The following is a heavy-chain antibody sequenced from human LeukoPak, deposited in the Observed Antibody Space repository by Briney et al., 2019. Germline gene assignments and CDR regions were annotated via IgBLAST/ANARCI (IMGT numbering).Heavy chain of an antibody. V-gene: IGHV3-23*01. CDR2: ISGSGGST. CDR3: AKNGHYDYVWGSYRPDY. J-gene: IGHJ4*02. CDR1: GFTFSSYS. D-gene: IGHD3-16*02. Sequence: GGSLRLSCAASGFTFSSYSMNWVRQAPGKGLEWVSAISGSGGSTYYADSVKGRFTISRDNSKNTLYLQMNSLRAEDTAVYYCAKNGHYDYVWGSYRPDYWGQGTLVTVSS.